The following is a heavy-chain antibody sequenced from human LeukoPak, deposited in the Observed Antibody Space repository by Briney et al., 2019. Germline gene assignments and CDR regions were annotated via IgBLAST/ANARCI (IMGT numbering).Heavy chain of an antibody. CDR3: ARDSSYGRGDFDY. CDR2: TYYSGST. J-gene: IGHJ4*02. CDR1: GGSISSYY. D-gene: IGHD5-18*01. Sequence: SETLSLTCTVSGGSISSYYWSWIRQPPGKGLEWIGYTYYSGSTNYNPSLKSRVTISVDASKNQFSLKLSSVTAADTAVYYCARDSSYGRGDFDYWGQGTLVTVSS. V-gene: IGHV4-59*01.